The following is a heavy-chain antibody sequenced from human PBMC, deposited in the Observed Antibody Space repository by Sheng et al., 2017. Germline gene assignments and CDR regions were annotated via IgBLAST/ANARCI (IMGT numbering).Heavy chain of an antibody. J-gene: IGHJ4*02. D-gene: IGHD5-18*01. CDR3: GSWVADIYGQIDY. CDR1: GFVFSSHA. Sequence: EVQLLESGGGLVQPWGGPLRLSCAASGFVFSSHAMSWVRQAPGKGLEWVSAIGGNGADTYYADSVKDRFTISRDNSKNKLYLQMNTVRVEDTAMYYCGSWVADIYGQIDYWGQGTLVTVSP. V-gene: IGHV3-23*01. CDR2: IGGNGADT.